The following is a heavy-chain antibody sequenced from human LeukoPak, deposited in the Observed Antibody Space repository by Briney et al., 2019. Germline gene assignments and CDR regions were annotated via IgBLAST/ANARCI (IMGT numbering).Heavy chain of an antibody. J-gene: IGHJ4*02. Sequence: PGGSLRLSCAASGFTFSSYGMSWVRQAPGKGLEWVSDISGSGGSTYYADSVKGRFTISRDNAKNSLYLQMNSLRAEDTAVYYCARAQGDYGDYAFDYWGQGTLVTVSS. CDR2: ISGSGGST. V-gene: IGHV3-23*01. D-gene: IGHD4-17*01. CDR3: ARAQGDYGDYAFDY. CDR1: GFTFSSYG.